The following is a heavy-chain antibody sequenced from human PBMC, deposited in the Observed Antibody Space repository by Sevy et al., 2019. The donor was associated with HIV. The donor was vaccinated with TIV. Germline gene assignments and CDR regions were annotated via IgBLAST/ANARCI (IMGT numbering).Heavy chain of an antibody. CDR3: ARDYYGSGSYYEFVY. J-gene: IGHJ4*02. V-gene: IGHV4-30-4*01. CDR2: IHHSGGT. CDR1: GGSISSSDSY. D-gene: IGHD3-10*01. Sequence: SETLSLTCTVSGGSISSSDSYWSWIRQSPGKGLEWIGYIHHSGGTYYNPFLKSRVAMSVDTSEKQFSLKLNFLTAADTAVYYCARDYYGSGSYYEFVYWGQGTLVTVSS.